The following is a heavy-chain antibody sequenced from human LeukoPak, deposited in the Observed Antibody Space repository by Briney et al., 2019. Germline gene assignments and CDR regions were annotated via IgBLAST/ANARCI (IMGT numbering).Heavy chain of an antibody. CDR3: ARDVSSSGRTDY. D-gene: IGHD6-19*01. CDR2: IKQDGSEK. J-gene: IGHJ4*02. CDR1: GFTFSNYW. V-gene: IGHV3-7*05. Sequence: PGGSLRLSCAASGFTFSNYWMSWVRQAPGKGLEWVAHIKQDGSEKCYVDSVKGRFTISRDNAKNSLYLQMNSLRAEDTAVYYCARDVSSSGRTDYWGQGTLVTVS.